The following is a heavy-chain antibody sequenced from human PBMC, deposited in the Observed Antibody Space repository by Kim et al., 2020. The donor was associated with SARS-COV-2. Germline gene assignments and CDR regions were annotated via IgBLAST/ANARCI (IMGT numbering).Heavy chain of an antibody. V-gene: IGHV3-23*01. J-gene: IGHJ6*02. CDR3: AKDLAAEVLRFLEWLMYGMDV. Sequence: GGSLRLSCAASGFTFSSYAMSWVRQAPGKGLEWVSAISGSGGSTYYADSVKGRFTISRDNSKNTLYLQMNSLRAEDTAVYYCAKDLAAEVLRFLEWLMYGMDVWGQGTTVTVSS. CDR1: GFTFSSYA. CDR2: ISGSGGST. D-gene: IGHD3-3*01.